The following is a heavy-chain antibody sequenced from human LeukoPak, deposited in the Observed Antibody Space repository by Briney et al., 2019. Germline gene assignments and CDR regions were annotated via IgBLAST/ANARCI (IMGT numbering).Heavy chain of an antibody. Sequence: SETLSLTCTVSGGSISSYYWSWIRQPPGKGLEWIGYIYYSGSTNYNPSLRSRVTISVDTSKNQFSLKLSSVTAADTAVYHCARQYQLLSAFDIWGQGTMVTVSS. D-gene: IGHD2-2*01. CDR2: IYYSGST. V-gene: IGHV4-59*01. CDR1: GGSISSYY. J-gene: IGHJ3*02. CDR3: ARQYQLLSAFDI.